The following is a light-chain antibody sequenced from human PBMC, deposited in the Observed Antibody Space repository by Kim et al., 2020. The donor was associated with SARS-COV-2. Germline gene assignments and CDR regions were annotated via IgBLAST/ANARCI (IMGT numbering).Light chain of an antibody. Sequence: EIVMTQSPATLSVSPGERATLSCRASQSVNTNLAWYQLRPGQAPRLLISGASIRATGIPARFSGRGSGTEFTLTISSLQSEDFAVYYCQQYNNWPPWTFGQGTKVDIK. CDR1: QSVNTN. V-gene: IGKV3-15*01. CDR3: QQYNNWPPWT. CDR2: GAS. J-gene: IGKJ1*01.